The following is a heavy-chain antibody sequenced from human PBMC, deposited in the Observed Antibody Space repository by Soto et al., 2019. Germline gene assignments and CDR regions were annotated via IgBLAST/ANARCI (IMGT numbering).Heavy chain of an antibody. CDR3: AKVIPAASPYYYYGMDV. CDR1: GFTFSSYA. V-gene: IGHV3-23*01. CDR2: ISGSGGST. D-gene: IGHD2-2*01. J-gene: IGHJ6*02. Sequence: GGSLRVSWAASGFTFSSYAMSWVRQAPGKGLEWVSAISGSGGSTYYADSVKGRFTISRDNSKNTLYLQMNSLRAEDTAVYYCAKVIPAASPYYYYGMDVWGQGTTVTVSS.